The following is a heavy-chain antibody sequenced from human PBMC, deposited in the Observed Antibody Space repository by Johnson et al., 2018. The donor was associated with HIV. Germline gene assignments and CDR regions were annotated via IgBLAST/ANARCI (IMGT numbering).Heavy chain of an antibody. CDR1: GFTFSSYG. CDR3: AREESSSSRDGFDI. V-gene: IGHV3-30*02. D-gene: IGHD6-6*01. Sequence: QVQLVESGGGVVQPGGSLRLFCAASGFTFSSYGMHWVRQAPGKGLEWVAFIRYYGSNKYYADSVKGRFTISRDNSKNTLYLQMNSLRVEDTAVYYCAREESSSSRDGFDIWGQGTMVTVSS. CDR2: IRYYGSNK. J-gene: IGHJ3*02.